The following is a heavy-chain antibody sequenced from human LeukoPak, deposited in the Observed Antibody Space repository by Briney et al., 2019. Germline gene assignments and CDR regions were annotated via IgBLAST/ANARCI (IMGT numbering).Heavy chain of an antibody. Sequence: GGSLRLSCAASGFTVSSNYMSWVRQAPGKGLEWVSSISTTSSDIYYADSMKGRFTISRDNAKNSLYLQMNSLRADDTAVYYCARGYCSGGSCYWNWFDPWGQGTLVTVSS. J-gene: IGHJ5*02. CDR3: ARGYCSGGSCYWNWFDP. V-gene: IGHV3-21*01. D-gene: IGHD2-15*01. CDR2: ISTTSSDI. CDR1: GFTVSSNY.